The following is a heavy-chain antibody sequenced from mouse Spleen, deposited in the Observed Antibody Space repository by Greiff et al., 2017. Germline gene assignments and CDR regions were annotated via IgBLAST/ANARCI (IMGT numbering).Heavy chain of an antibody. V-gene: IGHV5-16*01. Sequence: EVHLVESEGGLVQPGSSMKLSCTASGFTFSDYYMAWVRQVPEKGLEWVANINYDGSSTYYLDSLKSRFIISRDNAKNILYLQMSSLKSEDTATYYCAAYYYGSSYYAMDYWGQGTSVTVSS. J-gene: IGHJ4*01. CDR2: INYDGSST. D-gene: IGHD1-1*01. CDR3: AAYYYGSSYYAMDY. CDR1: GFTFSDYY.